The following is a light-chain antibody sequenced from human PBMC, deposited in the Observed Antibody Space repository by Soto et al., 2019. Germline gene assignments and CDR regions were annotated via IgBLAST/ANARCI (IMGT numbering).Light chain of an antibody. CDR3: RLYTGSSTFV. J-gene: IGLJ1*01. CDR1: SSDVGGYDY. Sequence: QSVLTQPASVSGSPGQSITISCTGTSSDVGGYDYVSWYQQLPGKAPKLLIYDVNNRPSGVSHRFSGSKSGNTASLTISGLQAEDEAYYYCRLYTGSSTFVFGTGTKLTVL. V-gene: IGLV2-14*01. CDR2: DVN.